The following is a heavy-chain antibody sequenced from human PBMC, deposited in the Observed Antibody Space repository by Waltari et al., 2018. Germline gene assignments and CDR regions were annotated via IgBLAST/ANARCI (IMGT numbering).Heavy chain of an antibody. V-gene: IGHV3-23*01. CDR3: AKAEDYYDSSPHFDY. CDR2: ISGSGGST. Sequence: EVQLLESGGGLVQPGGSLRLSCAASGFTFSSYAMSWVRPAPGKGLEWVSAISGSGGSTYYADSVKGRFTISRDNSKNTLYLQMNSLRAEDTAVYYCAKAEDYYDSSPHFDYWGQGTLVTVSS. D-gene: IGHD3-22*01. CDR1: GFTFSSYA. J-gene: IGHJ4*02.